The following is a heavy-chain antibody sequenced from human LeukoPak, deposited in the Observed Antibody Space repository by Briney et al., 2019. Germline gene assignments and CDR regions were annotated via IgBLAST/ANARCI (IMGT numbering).Heavy chain of an antibody. Sequence: SLCLSRTLSRGSPSGGGDYSSWVRQHPGEGRGGIGYNNSSGSTYIIPSLKGRATISVDTPKNQFSLKLSSVPAAETPVYYCPRVTTVTRFDYWGQGTLVTVSS. D-gene: IGHD4-17*01. CDR3: PRVTTVTRFDY. V-gene: IGHV4-31*02. CDR1: RGSPSGGGDY. J-gene: IGHJ4*02. CDR2: NNSSGST.